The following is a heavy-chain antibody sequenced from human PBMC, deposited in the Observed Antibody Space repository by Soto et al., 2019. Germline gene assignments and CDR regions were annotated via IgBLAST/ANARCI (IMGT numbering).Heavy chain of an antibody. D-gene: IGHD3-3*01. CDR1: GGSISSSNW. J-gene: IGHJ3*02. CDR3: ARRITIFGVGFIYAFAI. V-gene: IGHV4-4*02. Sequence: QVQLQESGPGLVKPSGTLSLTCAVSGGSISSSNWWSWVRQPPGKGLEWIGEIYHSGSTNYKPSLQRRVTISVDKSKNQFSLKLCSVTAADTAVYYCARRITIFGVGFIYAFAIWGQGTMVTVSS. CDR2: IYHSGST.